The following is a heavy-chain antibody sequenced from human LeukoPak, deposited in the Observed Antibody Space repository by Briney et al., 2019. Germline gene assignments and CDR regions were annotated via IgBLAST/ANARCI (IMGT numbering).Heavy chain of an antibody. Sequence: GESLRLSCAASGFTFTTYWMAWVRQAPGKGLEWVANIKGDESAKHQADSVKGRFTISRDNAQNSVYLQMSSLRVEDTAVYYCARDVGGSLDYWGQGTLVTVSS. D-gene: IGHD1-26*01. CDR2: IKGDESAK. J-gene: IGHJ4*02. CDR1: GFTFTTYW. V-gene: IGHV3-7*01. CDR3: ARDVGGSLDY.